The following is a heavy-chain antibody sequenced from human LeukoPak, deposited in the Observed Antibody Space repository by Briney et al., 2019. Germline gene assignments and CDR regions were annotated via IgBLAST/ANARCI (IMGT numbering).Heavy chain of an antibody. J-gene: IGHJ5*02. CDR1: GFTFADYG. CDR3: ARGYWRLDP. CDR2: IYWLGTT. V-gene: IGHV3-20*04. D-gene: IGHD2-15*01. Sequence: GGSLRLSCVASGFTFADYGMSWVRQAPGKGLAWVAGIYWLGTTYAYSVKGRFTISRDDAKNSLYLQMHSLRAEDTALYYCARGYWRLDPWGPGTLVTVSS.